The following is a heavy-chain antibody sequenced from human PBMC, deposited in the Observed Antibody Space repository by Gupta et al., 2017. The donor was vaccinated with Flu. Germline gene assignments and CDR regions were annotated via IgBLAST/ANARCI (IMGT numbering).Heavy chain of an antibody. V-gene: IGHV5-10-1*01. Sequence: EVQLVQSGAEVKKPGESLRISCKGSGYSFTSYWISWVRQMPGKGLEWMGRIDPSDSYTNYSPSFQGHVTISADKSISTAYLQWSSLKASDTAMYYCASTQSREDPYDPRNAFDIWGQGTMVTVSS. J-gene: IGHJ3*02. CDR3: ASTQSREDPYDPRNAFDI. CDR2: IDPSDSYT. CDR1: GYSFTSYW. D-gene: IGHD3-3*01.